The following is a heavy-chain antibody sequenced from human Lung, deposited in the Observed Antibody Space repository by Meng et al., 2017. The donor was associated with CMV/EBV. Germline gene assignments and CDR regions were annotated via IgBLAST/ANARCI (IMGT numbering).Heavy chain of an antibody. V-gene: IGHV1-69*02. CDR3: ARVGRNFYGMDV. Sequence: SVXVSCEASGGTFSSYTISWVRQAPGQGLEWMGRIIPILGIANYAQKFQGRVTITADKSTSTAYMELSSLRSEDTAAYYCARVGRNFYGMDVWRGGTTVTVSS. D-gene: IGHD1-14*01. J-gene: IGHJ6*04. CDR2: IIPILGIA. CDR1: GGTFSSYT.